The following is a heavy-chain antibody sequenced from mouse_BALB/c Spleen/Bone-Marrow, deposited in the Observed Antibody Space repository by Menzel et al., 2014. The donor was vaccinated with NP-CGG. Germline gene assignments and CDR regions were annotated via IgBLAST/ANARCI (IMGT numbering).Heavy chain of an antibody. CDR1: GFSLTSYG. D-gene: IGHD4-1*01. Sequence: VKLVESGPDLVAPSQSLSLTCTVSGFSLTSYGLHWVRQPPGKGLEWLGVIWSDGSTTYNPALKSRLSISKDNSKRQVLLKMNRLQTEDTAMYYCARSGTDYAMDYWGQGTSGTVSS. CDR2: IWSDGST. J-gene: IGHJ4*01. V-gene: IGHV2-6*02. CDR3: ARSGTDYAMDY.